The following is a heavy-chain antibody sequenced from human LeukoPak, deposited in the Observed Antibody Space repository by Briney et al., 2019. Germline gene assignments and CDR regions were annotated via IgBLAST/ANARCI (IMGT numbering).Heavy chain of an antibody. CDR1: GFTFSSYE. J-gene: IGHJ3*02. CDR2: ISSSGSTI. D-gene: IGHD4-23*01. CDR3: ARDSVAHGNDAFDI. V-gene: IGHV3-48*03. Sequence: GGSLRLYCAASGFTFSSYEMNWVRQAPGKGLEWVSYISSSGSTIYYADYVKGRFTISRDNAKSSLYLQMNSLRAEDTAVYYCARDSVAHGNDAFDIWGQGTMVTVSS.